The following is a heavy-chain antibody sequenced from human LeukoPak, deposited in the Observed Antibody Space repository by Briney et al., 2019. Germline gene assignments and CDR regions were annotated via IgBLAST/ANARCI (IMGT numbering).Heavy chain of an antibody. Sequence: ASAKVSCKTSGYRFTSYGISWVRQAPGQGLEWMGWVSTYNDKKDYAQKFQGRVIMTTDTSTTTAYMELGSLRSDDTAVYYCARRSGSYAFDYWGQGTLVTVSS. D-gene: IGHD1-26*01. V-gene: IGHV1-18*01. CDR2: VSTYNDKK. CDR3: ARRSGSYAFDY. J-gene: IGHJ4*02. CDR1: GYRFTSYG.